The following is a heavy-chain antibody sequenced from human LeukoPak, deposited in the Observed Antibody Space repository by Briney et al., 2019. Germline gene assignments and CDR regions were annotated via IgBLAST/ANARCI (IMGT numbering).Heavy chain of an antibody. CDR3: ARGLYGASGY. D-gene: IGHD4-17*01. Sequence: GGSLRLSCAASGLTLSNYDMHWVRHATGKGLEWVSGIGTAGDTYYSDSVMGRFTMSRENVKNSLYLQMNSLRAGDTAVYYCARGLYGASGYWGQGALVTVSS. CDR1: GLTLSNYD. V-gene: IGHV3-13*01. J-gene: IGHJ4*02. CDR2: IGTAGDT.